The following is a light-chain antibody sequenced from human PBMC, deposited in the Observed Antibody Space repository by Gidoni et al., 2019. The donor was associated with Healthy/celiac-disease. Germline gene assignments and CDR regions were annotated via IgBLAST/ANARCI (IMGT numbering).Light chain of an antibody. CDR3: AAWDDSLNGHV. CDR2: YDD. J-gene: IGLJ1*01. CDR1: SSNIGNNA. V-gene: IGLV1-36*01. Sequence: QSVLTQPPSVSEAPRPRVTISCSGSSSNIGNNAVNWYQQLPGKAPKLLIYYDDLLPSGVSDRFSGSKPGTSASLAISGLQSEDEADYYCAAWDDSLNGHVFGTGTKVTVL.